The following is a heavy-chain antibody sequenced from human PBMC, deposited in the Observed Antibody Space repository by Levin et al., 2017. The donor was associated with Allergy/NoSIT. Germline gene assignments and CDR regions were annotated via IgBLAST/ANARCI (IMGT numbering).Heavy chain of an antibody. CDR3: ALTTQYNYVYYGLDV. J-gene: IGHJ6*02. D-gene: IGHD4-11*01. CDR2: IRNKANAYTT. V-gene: IGHV3-72*01. Sequence: GGSLRLSCAASGITFSDHHMDWVRQAPGKGLEWVGRIRNKANAYTTEYATSVEGRFVVSRDDSRSSLFLQMNSLKTDDTAVYYCALTTQYNYVYYGLDVWSQGTTVTVSS. CDR1: GITFSDHH.